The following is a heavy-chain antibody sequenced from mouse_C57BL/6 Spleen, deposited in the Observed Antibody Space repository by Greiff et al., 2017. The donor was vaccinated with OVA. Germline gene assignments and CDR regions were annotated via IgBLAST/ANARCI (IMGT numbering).Heavy chain of an antibody. CDR3: ARDFDV. J-gene: IGHJ1*03. Sequence: VQLQQSGAELVRPGTSVKVSCKASGYAFTNYLIEWVKQRPGQGLEWIGVINPGSGDTNYNEKFKGKATLTADKSSSTAYMKLSSLTSEDAAVYFCARDFDVWGTGTTVTVSS. CDR2: INPGSGDT. V-gene: IGHV1-54*01. CDR1: GYAFTNYL.